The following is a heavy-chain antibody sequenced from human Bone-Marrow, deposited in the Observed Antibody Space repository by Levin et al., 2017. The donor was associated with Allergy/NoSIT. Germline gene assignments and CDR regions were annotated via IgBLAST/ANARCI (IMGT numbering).Heavy chain of an antibody. Sequence: GGSLRLSCAASGFTFNNYAINWVRQAPGKGLEWVAFTSFDGYKTNYADSVRGRFTISRDNSKNTLYLQMNTVQVEDTAVYYCARWRAADTESGGYFFDNWGQGTMVAVSS. CDR1: GFTFNNYA. D-gene: IGHD2-15*01. CDR2: TSFDGYKT. V-gene: IGHV3-30-3*01. J-gene: IGHJ4*02. CDR3: ARWRAADTESGGYFFDN.